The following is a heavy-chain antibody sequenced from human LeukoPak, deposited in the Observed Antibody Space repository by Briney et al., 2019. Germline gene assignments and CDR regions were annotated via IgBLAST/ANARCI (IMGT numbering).Heavy chain of an antibody. D-gene: IGHD1-26*01. CDR1: GYTFTGYY. CDR3: SRGGGSYSTHFDY. CDR2: INPNSGGT. J-gene: IGHJ4*02. V-gene: IGHV1-2*02. Sequence: ASVKVSCKASGYTFTGYYMHWVRQAPGQGLEWMGWINPNSGGTNYAQKLQGRVTMTRDTSISTAYMELSRLRSDDTAVYYCSRGGGSYSTHFDYWGQGTLVTVSS.